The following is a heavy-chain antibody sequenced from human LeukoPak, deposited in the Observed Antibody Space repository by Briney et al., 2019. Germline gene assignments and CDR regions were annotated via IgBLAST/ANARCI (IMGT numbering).Heavy chain of an antibody. CDR2: VNSDGSDT. J-gene: IGHJ5*02. CDR1: GFTFSRYW. V-gene: IGHV3-74*01. CDR3: ARGLSASCFDT. Sequence: PGGSLRLSCAASGFTFSRYWMHWVHQAPGKGLVWVSGVNSDGSDTNYADSVKGRFTISRDNAENTLYLQVNSLRAEDTAVYYCARGLSASCFDTWGQGTLVTVSS.